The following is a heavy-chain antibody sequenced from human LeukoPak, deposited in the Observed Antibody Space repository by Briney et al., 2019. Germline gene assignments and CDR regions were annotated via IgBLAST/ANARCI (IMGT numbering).Heavy chain of an antibody. CDR1: GFTLSSYW. CDR2: INPDGSST. D-gene: IGHD6-19*01. Sequence: GGSLRLSCAASGFTLSSYWMHWVRQAPGKGLVWVSRINPDGSSTSYADSVKGRFTISRDNAKTTLYLQMNSLRVEDTAVYYCARVDIGGWYWLDPWGQGTQVTVSS. V-gene: IGHV3-74*01. CDR3: ARVDIGGWYWLDP. J-gene: IGHJ5*02.